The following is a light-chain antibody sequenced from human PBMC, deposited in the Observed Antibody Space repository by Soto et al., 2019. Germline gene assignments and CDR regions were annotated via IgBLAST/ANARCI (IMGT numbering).Light chain of an antibody. CDR1: RTVHSN. J-gene: IGKJ1*01. CDR3: QKFNKWPWT. V-gene: IGKV3-15*01. Sequence: EIVMTQSPATVSVSPGDRVTLSCRASRTVHSNVAWYQHKPGQAPRLLIYGASFRATGMPARFSGSGFGTEFTLTISSLQSEDFAVYYCQKFNKWPWTFGQGTKVDIK. CDR2: GAS.